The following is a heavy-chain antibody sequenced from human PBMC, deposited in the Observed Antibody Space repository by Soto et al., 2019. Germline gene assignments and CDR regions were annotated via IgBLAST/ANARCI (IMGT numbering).Heavy chain of an antibody. Sequence: QVQLVQSGAEVKKPGATLRVSCETCGDASTIYTITWDRQAPGQGLQWMGRIVPILRITNYAQEFQGRLTITADSSTSTVHIELTSLTSEDTAVYYCATDKFGAGRVGVHSWGQGSLVIVSS. D-gene: IGHD3-10*01. CDR2: IVPILRIT. CDR1: GDASTIYT. J-gene: IGHJ5*02. V-gene: IGHV1-69*08. CDR3: ATDKFGAGRVGVHS.